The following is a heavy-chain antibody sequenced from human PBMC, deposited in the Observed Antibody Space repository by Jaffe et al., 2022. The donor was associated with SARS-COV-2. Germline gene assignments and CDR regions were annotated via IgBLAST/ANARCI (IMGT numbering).Heavy chain of an antibody. J-gene: IGHJ4*02. CDR2: ISYDGSNK. V-gene: IGHV3-30*18. D-gene: IGHD3-3*01. CDR1: GFTFSSYG. Sequence: QVQLVESGGGVVQPGRSLRLSCAASGFTFSSYGMHWVRQAPGKGLEWVAVISYDGSNKYYADSVKGRFTISRDNSKNTLYLQMNSLRAEDTAVYYCAKDAPTYYDFWSGYFDYWGQGTLVTVSS. CDR3: AKDAPTYYDFWSGYFDY.